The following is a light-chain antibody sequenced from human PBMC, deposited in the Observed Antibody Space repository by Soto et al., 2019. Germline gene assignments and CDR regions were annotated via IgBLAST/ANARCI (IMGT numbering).Light chain of an antibody. CDR2: EVT. Sequence: QSALTQPASVSGSRGQSITISCTGTSSDVGNYNLVSWYQKHPGKAPKLLIYEVTQRPSGVTNRFSGSKSGNTSSLTISGLQAEDEADYYCCSYAGRSAPLVFGGGTQLTVL. CDR1: SSDVGNYNL. J-gene: IGLJ7*01. V-gene: IGLV2-23*02. CDR3: CSYAGRSAPLV.